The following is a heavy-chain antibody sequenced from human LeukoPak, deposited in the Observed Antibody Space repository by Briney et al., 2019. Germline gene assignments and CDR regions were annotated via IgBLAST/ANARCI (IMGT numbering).Heavy chain of an antibody. CDR1: RFTFSSYA. CDR2: ISYDGSNK. Sequence: PGGSLRLSCAASRFTFSSYALHWVRQAPGKGLEWVAVISYDGSNKYYADSVKGRFTISRDNSKNTLYLQMNSLRAEDTAVYYCARLDCSGGSCYLRLFDYWGQGTLVTVSS. J-gene: IGHJ4*02. V-gene: IGHV3-30-3*01. CDR3: ARLDCSGGSCYLRLFDY. D-gene: IGHD2-15*01.